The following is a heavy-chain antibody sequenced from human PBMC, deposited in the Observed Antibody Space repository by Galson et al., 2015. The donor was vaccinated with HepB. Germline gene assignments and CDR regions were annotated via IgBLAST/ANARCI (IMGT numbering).Heavy chain of an antibody. Sequence: SLRLSCAASGFSFSTFPMYWVRQAPGKGLEYVSAISGDGRSTYYGDSVKGRFTISRDNSKNTLHLHMSSLRPADTATFYCLKPTYKLLLSGSDWFDPWGQGTLVTVSS. V-gene: IGHV3-64D*06. D-gene: IGHD1-14*01. CDR1: GFSFSTFP. CDR3: LKPTYKLLLSGSDWFDP. J-gene: IGHJ5*02. CDR2: ISGDGRST.